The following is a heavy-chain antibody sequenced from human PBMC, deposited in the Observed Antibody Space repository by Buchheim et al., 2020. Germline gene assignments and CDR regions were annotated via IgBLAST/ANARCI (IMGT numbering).Heavy chain of an antibody. CDR2: ISGGGGAI. J-gene: IGHJ5*01. D-gene: IGHD3-10*01. CDR3: ARALTGDGDDPYFDS. Sequence: EVALVESGGALVQPGGSLRLSCAVSGFTFRSYSMNWVRQAPGKGLEWLAYISGGGGAIFHVDSVKGRFTISRDNAENSVYIQMNSLRSEDTAVYYCARALTGDGDDPYFDSWGQGTL. V-gene: IGHV3-48*01. CDR1: GFTFRSYS.